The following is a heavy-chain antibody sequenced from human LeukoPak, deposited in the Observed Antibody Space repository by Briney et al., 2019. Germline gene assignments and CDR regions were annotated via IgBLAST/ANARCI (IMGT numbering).Heavy chain of an antibody. D-gene: IGHD6-13*01. V-gene: IGHV3-48*03. CDR3: AREAAAAVFDY. Sequence: GGSLRLSCTTSGFTFDDHAMSWVRQAPGKGLEWVSYISSSGSTIYYADSVKGRFTISRDNAKNSLYLQMNSLRAEDTAVYYCAREAAAAVFDYWGQGTLVTVSS. CDR2: ISSSGSTI. CDR1: GFTFDDHA. J-gene: IGHJ4*02.